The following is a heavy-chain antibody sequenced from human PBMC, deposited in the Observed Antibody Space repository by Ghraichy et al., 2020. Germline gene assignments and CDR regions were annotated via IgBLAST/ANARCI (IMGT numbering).Heavy chain of an antibody. CDR1: GFTFSSYS. Sequence: LSLTCAASGFTFSSYSMNWVRQAPGKGLEWVSSISSSSSYIYYADSVKGRFTISRDNAKNSLYLQMNSLRAEDTAVYYCARGEGENGAFDIWGQGTMVTVSS. D-gene: IGHD2-8*01. V-gene: IGHV3-21*01. CDR3: ARGEGENGAFDI. CDR2: ISSSSSYI. J-gene: IGHJ3*02.